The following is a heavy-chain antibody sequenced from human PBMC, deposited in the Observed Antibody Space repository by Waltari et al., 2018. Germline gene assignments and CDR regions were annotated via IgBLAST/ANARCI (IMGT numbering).Heavy chain of an antibody. V-gene: IGHV4-61*02. Sequence: QVQLQESGPGLVKPSQTLSLTCTVSGGSISSGSYYWSWIRQPAGKGLEWIGRIYTSRSTNYNPSLKSRVTISVATSKNQFSLKLSSVTAADTAVYYCHGSGSYQDLYYFDYWGQGTLVTVSS. J-gene: IGHJ4*02. D-gene: IGHD3-10*01. CDR3: HGSGSYQDLYYFDY. CDR2: IYTSRST. CDR1: GGSISSGSYY.